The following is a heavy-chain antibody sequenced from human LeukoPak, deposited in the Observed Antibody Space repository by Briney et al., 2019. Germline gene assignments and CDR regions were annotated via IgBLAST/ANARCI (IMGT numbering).Heavy chain of an antibody. CDR1: GGSISSGLYY. CDR3: ARDRYYGSGSSSEY. V-gene: IGHV4-61*02. D-gene: IGHD3-10*01. CDR2: ISTSGST. Sequence: SETLSLTCTVSGGSISSGLYYWSWIRQPAGKGLEWIGRISTSGSTNYNPSLKSRVTISVDTSKNQFSLKLSSVTAADTAVYYCARDRYYGSGSSSEYWGQGTLVTVSS. J-gene: IGHJ4*02.